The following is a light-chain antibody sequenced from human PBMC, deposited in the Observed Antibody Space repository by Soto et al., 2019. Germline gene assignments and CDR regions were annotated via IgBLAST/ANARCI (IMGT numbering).Light chain of an antibody. Sequence: QSALTQPASVSGSPGQSITIAGTGTSSDVCGYNYVSWYQHHPGKAPKLMIFDVSNRPSGVSNRFSGSKSGNTASLTISGLQAEDEADYYCSSYTASSTYVFGTGTQLTVL. CDR2: DVS. CDR3: SSYTASSTYV. CDR1: SSDVCGYNY. V-gene: IGLV2-14*03. J-gene: IGLJ1*01.